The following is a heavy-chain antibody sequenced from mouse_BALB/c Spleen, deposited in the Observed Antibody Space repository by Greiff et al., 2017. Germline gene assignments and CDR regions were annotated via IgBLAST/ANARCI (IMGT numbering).Heavy chain of an antibody. CDR2: ISNGGGST. Sequence: EVMLVESGGGLVQPGGSLKLSCAASGFTFSSYTMSWVRQTPEKRLEWVAYISNGGGSTNYPDTVKGRFTISRDNAKNTLYLQMSSLKSEDTAMYSCARQGAYYSLYYAMDYWGQGTSVTVSS. D-gene: IGHD2-12*01. V-gene: IGHV5-12-2*01. CDR3: ARQGAYYSLYYAMDY. J-gene: IGHJ4*01. CDR1: GFTFSSYT.